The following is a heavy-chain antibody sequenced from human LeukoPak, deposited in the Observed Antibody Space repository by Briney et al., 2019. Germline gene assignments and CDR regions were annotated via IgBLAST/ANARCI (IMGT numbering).Heavy chain of an antibody. CDR2: IYYSGST. D-gene: IGHD3-22*01. Sequence: LETLSLTCTVSGGSISRYYWSWIRQPPGKGLEWIGYIYYSGSTNYNPSLKSRVTISVDTSKNQFSLKLSSVTAADTAVYYCARALHYYDSSGSYYYYMDVWGKGTTVTVSS. CDR3: ARALHYYDSSGSYYYYMDV. CDR1: GGSISRYY. V-gene: IGHV4-59*01. J-gene: IGHJ6*03.